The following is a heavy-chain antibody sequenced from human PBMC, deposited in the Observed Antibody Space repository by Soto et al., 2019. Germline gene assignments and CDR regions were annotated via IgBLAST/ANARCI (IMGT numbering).Heavy chain of an antibody. Sequence: ASVKVSCKASGYTFTSYGISWVRQAPGQGLEWMGWISAYNGNTNYAQKLQGRVTMTTDTSTSTAYMELRSLRSDDTAVYYCASTGHEDIALAGTDEALDFWGQGTMVT. J-gene: IGHJ3*01. CDR1: GYTFTSYG. CDR2: ISAYNGNT. D-gene: IGHD6-19*01. V-gene: IGHV1-18*01. CDR3: ASTGHEDIALAGTDEALDF.